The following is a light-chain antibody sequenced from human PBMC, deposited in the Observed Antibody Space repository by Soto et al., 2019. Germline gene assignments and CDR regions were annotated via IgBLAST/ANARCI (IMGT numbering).Light chain of an antibody. J-gene: IGLJ1*01. CDR1: SSNIGSKT. CDR3: SSWDASLNGYV. CDR2: NSY. V-gene: IGLV1-44*01. Sequence: QSVLTQPPSASGTPGQRVTISWSGSSSNIGSKTVNWYQQLPGTVPKLLIYNSYQRPSGVPDRFSASKSGTSASLAISGLQSEDEADYYCSSWDASLNGYVFGTGTKLTVL.